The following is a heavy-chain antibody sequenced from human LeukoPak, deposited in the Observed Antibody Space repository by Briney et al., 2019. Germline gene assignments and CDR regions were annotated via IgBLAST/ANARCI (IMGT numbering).Heavy chain of an antibody. D-gene: IGHD2-15*01. CDR3: ARESRVVVAAEGFDP. CDR2: IYTSGST. Sequence: PSETLSLTCTVSGGSISTYYWSWIRQPAGKGLEWIGRIYTSGSTNYNPSLKSRVTMSVDTSKNQFSLKLSSVTAADTAVYYCARESRVVVAAEGFDPWGQGTLVTVSS. J-gene: IGHJ5*02. CDR1: GGSISTYY. V-gene: IGHV4-4*07.